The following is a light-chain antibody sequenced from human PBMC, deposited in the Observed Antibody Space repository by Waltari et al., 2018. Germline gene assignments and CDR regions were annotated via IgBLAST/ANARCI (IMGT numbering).Light chain of an antibody. CDR3: QQTSGTPLT. J-gene: IGKJ4*01. V-gene: IGKV1-39*01. CDR2: DAS. Sequence: DIQMTQSPPSLSASVGDRVTITCRASQSITTFLNWYQQKPGKAPKLLIYDASSLQGGAPSRFSGSGSGTDFTLTINSLQPEDFATYFCQQTSGTPLTFGGGTKVEI. CDR1: QSITTF.